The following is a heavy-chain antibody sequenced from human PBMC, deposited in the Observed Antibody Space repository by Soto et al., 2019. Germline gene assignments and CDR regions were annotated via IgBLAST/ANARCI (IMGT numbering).Heavy chain of an antibody. CDR3: ARYRREAVAGYTLDN. CDR2: VYNSGST. J-gene: IGHJ4*02. D-gene: IGHD6-13*01. CDR1: GGSISSNY. V-gene: IGHV4-59*01. Sequence: SETLSLTCTVSGGSISSNYWTWIRRPPGKGLEWIGYVYNSGSTNYNPSLKSRVTISEDTSKSQFSLKVNSMTAADTAVYYCARYRREAVAGYTLDNWGQGXLVTVSS.